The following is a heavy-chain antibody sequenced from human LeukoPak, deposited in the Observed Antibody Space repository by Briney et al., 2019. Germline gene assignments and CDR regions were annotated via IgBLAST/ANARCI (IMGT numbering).Heavy chain of an antibody. Sequence: GGSLRLSCAASGYTFTSYYMHWVRQAPGQGLEWMGIINPSGGSTSYAQKFQGRVTMTRDMSTSTVYMELSSLRSEDTAVYYCARDFLVKGNASDYYDSAVRDYWGQGTLVTVSS. D-gene: IGHD3-22*01. V-gene: IGHV1-46*01. CDR2: INPSGGST. J-gene: IGHJ4*02. CDR1: GYTFTSYY. CDR3: ARDFLVKGNASDYYDSAVRDY.